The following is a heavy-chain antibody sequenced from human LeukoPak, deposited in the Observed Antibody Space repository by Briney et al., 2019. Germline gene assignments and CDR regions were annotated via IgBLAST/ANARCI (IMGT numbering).Heavy chain of an antibody. V-gene: IGHV3-66*01. CDR2: IYSGGST. J-gene: IGHJ6*02. CDR3: ARGYGGYDGARYYYYGMDV. CDR1: GFTSSNYA. Sequence: PGGSLRLSCAASGFTSSNYAMGWVRQAPGKGLEWVSVIYSGGSTYYAASVKGRFTISRDNSKNTLYLQMNSLGAEDTAVYYCARGYGGYDGARYYYYGMDVWGQGTTVTVSS. D-gene: IGHD5-12*01.